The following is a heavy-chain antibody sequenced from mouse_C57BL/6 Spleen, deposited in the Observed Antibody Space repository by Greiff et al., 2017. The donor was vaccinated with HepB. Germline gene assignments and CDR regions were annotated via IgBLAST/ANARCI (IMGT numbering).Heavy chain of an antibody. V-gene: IGHV1-64*01. J-gene: IGHJ1*03. Sequence: QVHVKQPGAELVKPGASVKLSCKASGYTFTSYWMHWVKQRPGQGLEWIGMIHPNSGSTNYNEKFKSKATLTVDKSSSTAYMQLSSLTSEDSAVYYCAREGGRYFDVWGTGTTVTVSS. CDR1: GYTFTSYW. D-gene: IGHD3-3*01. CDR3: AREGGRYFDV. CDR2: IHPNSGST.